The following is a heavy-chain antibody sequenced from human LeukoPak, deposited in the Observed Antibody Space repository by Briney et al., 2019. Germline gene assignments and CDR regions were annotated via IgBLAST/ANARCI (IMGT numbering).Heavy chain of an antibody. J-gene: IGHJ6*03. Sequence: ASVKVSCKASGYTFTGYYMHWVRQAPGQGVEWMGWINPNSGGTNSAQKFQGRVTMTRDTSISTAYMELSRLRSDGTAVYYCAAIPHYYYYYMDVWGKGTTVTVSS. V-gene: IGHV1-2*02. CDR3: AAIPHYYYYYMDV. CDR2: INPNSGGT. CDR1: GYTFTGYY. D-gene: IGHD2-2*01.